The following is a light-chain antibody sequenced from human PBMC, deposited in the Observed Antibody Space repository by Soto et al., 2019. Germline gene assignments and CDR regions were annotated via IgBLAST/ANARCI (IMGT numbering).Light chain of an antibody. CDR1: HSVSSSY. CDR2: GAS. V-gene: IGKV3-20*01. J-gene: IGKJ5*01. Sequence: EIVLTQSPGTLSWSPGERATLSCSASHSVSSSYLAWYQQKPGQAPRLLIYGASSRATGIPDRFSGSGSGTDFTLTISRLEPEDFAVYYCEQYGSSPPITFGQGTRLEIK. CDR3: EQYGSSPPIT.